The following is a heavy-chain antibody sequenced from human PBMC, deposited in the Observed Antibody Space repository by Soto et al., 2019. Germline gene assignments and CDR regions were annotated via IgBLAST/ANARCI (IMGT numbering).Heavy chain of an antibody. Sequence: GGSLRLSCAVSGFTFSSYAMSWVRQAPGKGLEWVSTISAGAETTYYADSVKGRFTISRDNSKSTLYLQMSGLGAADTAVYPCVRDAAYTTTWYHVYWGQGALVTVSS. CDR3: VRDAAYTTTWYHVY. CDR2: ISAGAETT. V-gene: IGHV3-23*01. J-gene: IGHJ4*02. D-gene: IGHD3-16*01. CDR1: GFTFSSYA.